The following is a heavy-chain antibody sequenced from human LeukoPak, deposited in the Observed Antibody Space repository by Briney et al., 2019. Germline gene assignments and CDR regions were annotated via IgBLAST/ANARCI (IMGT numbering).Heavy chain of an antibody. Sequence: PGGSLRLSCAASGFTFSSYGMHWVRQAPGKGLEWVAFIRYDGSNKYYADSVKGRFTISRDNSKNTLYLQMNSLRAEDTAVYYCAKDQYCTSTSCYVGYWGQGTLVTVSS. J-gene: IGHJ4*02. CDR2: IRYDGSNK. CDR1: GFTFSSYG. D-gene: IGHD2-2*01. CDR3: AKDQYCTSTSCYVGY. V-gene: IGHV3-30*02.